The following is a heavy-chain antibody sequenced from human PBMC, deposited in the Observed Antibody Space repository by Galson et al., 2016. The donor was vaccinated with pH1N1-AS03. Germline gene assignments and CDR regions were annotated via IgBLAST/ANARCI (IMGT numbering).Heavy chain of an antibody. D-gene: IGHD3-10*01. V-gene: IGHV5-10-1*01. CDR1: GASFTGYW. CDR3: ASYGSGSSPFDY. Sequence: QSGAEVTKPGESLRISCKASGASFTGYWINWVRQMPGKGLERMGRIDLSDSYTNYSPSFQGHVTISADKSIATAYLQWNSLKASDTAVYYCASYGSGSSPFDYWGQGTLVTVSS. CDR2: IDLSDSYT. J-gene: IGHJ4*02.